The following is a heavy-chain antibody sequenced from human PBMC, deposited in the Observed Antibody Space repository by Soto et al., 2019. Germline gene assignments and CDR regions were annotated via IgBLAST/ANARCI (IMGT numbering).Heavy chain of an antibody. CDR2: INHSGST. V-gene: IGHV4-34*01. CDR3: ARAPGCSSTSCRWFDP. J-gene: IGHJ5*02. Sequence: PSETLSLTCAVYGGSFSGYYWSWIRQPPGKGLEWIGEINHSGSTNYNPSLKSRVTISVDTSKNQFSLKLSSVTAADTAVYYCARAPGCSSTSCRWFDPWGQGTLVTVSS. CDR1: GGSFSGYY. D-gene: IGHD2-2*01.